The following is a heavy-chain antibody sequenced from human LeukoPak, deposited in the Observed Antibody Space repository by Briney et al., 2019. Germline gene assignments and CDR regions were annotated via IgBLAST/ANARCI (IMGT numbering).Heavy chain of an antibody. V-gene: IGHV3-48*01. CDR2: ISSSSSTI. CDR3: ARAPNGSGSSVDY. CDR1: GFTFSSYS. Sequence: PGGSLRLSCAASGFTFSSYSMNWVRQAPGKGLEWVSYISSSSSTIYYADSVKGRFTISRDNAKNSLYLQMNSLRAEDTAVYYCARAPNGSGSSVDYWGQGTLVTVSS. J-gene: IGHJ4*02. D-gene: IGHD3-10*01.